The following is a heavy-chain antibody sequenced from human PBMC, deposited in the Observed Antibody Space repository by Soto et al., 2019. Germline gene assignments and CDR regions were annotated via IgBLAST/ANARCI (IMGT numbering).Heavy chain of an antibody. V-gene: IGHV3-23*01. J-gene: IGHJ4*02. CDR3: ARPEISFSWGNGPDY. Sequence: EVQLLESGGGLVQPGGSLRLSCAASGFTFTSYAMNWVRQPPGKGLEWVSAISGGGDATYYADSVRGRFSISRDNSKNTLFLQLNSLRVEDTAIYYCARPEISFSWGNGPDYWGQGTLVTVSP. D-gene: IGHD3-16*01. CDR2: ISGGGDAT. CDR1: GFTFTSYA.